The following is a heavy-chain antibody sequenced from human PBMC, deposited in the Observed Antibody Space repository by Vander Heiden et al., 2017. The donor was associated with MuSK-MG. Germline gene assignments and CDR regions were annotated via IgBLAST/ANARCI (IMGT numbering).Heavy chain of an antibody. V-gene: IGHV3-23*01. CDR2: ISDNGGST. CDR3: AKASRLYSYGLNYYMDV. J-gene: IGHJ6*03. D-gene: IGHD6-25*01. Sequence: EVQLLESGGGLVQPGGSLRLSCAASGFSFTSYAMTWVRQAPGKGLEWVSVISDNGGSTFLADSVKGRFTISRDNSKNTLYLQMNSLRAKDTAVYFCAKASRLYSYGLNYYMDVWGEGTTVTVSS. CDR1: GFSFTSYA.